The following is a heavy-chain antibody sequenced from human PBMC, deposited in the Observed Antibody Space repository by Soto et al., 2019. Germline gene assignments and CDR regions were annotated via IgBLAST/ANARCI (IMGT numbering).Heavy chain of an antibody. V-gene: IGHV3-30*18. Sequence: GGSLRLSCAASGFTFSSYGMHWVRQAPGKGLEWVAVISYDGSNKYYADSVKGRFTISRDNSKNTLYLQMNSLRAEDTAVYYCAKDPQWFSYFDYWGQGTLVTVS. CDR3: AKDPQWFSYFDY. J-gene: IGHJ4*02. CDR1: GFTFSSYG. CDR2: ISYDGSNK. D-gene: IGHD3-22*01.